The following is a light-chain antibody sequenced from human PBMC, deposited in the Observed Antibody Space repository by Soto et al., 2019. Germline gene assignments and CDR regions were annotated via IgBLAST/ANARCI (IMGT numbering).Light chain of an antibody. J-gene: IGKJ2*01. V-gene: IGKV1-39*01. CDR2: AAS. CDR1: QNINSY. CDR3: QQTFNTPHT. Sequence: DVQLTQSPSSLSASVGDRVTITCRASQNINSYLTWYQQRPGTAPKFLIYAASSLQSGVPSRFSGSESGTDFTLIISGLQPEDSGFYFCQQTFNTPHTFGQGTKLEI.